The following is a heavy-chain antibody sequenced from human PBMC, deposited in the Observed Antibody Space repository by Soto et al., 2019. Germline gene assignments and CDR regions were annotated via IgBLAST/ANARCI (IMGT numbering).Heavy chain of an antibody. V-gene: IGHV3-21*01. CDR1: GFTFSSYS. J-gene: IGHJ5*02. Sequence: GSLRLSCAASGFTFSSYSMNWVRQAPGKGLEWVSSISSSSSYIYYADSVKGRFTISRDNAKNSLYLQMNSLRAEDTAVYYCARTGSGGEVQFDPWGQGTLVTVS. D-gene: IGHD3-10*01. CDR2: ISSSSSYI. CDR3: ARTGSGGEVQFDP.